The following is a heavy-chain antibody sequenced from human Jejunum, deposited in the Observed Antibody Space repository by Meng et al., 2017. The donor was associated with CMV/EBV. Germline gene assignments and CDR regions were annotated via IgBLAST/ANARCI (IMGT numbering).Heavy chain of an antibody. CDR1: GRSISSGGYF. V-gene: IGHV4-31*02. CDR3: ARTGTTSWGYFEY. J-gene: IGHJ4*02. D-gene: IGHD2-2*01. CDR2: IYYSGTT. Sequence: TVSGRSISSGGYFWSWIRQHPGKGLEWIGYIYYSGTTYYNPSLKSRVTISLDTSKNQFSLKLSSVTAADTAVYYCARTGTTSWGYFEYWGQGTLVTVSS.